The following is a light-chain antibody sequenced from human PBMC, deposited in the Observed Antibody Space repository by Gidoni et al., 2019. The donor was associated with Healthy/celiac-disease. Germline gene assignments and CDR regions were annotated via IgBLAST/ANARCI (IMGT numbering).Light chain of an antibody. CDR2: AAS. CDR3: QQSYSTPRT. V-gene: IGKV1-39*01. CDR1: QSISSY. J-gene: IGKJ2*02. Sequence: DIQMTQSPSSLSASVGDRVTITCRASQSISSYLNWYQQKPGKAPKLLIYAASSLQSGVPSRFSGSGSGTDFTLTISSLQPEDFATYYCQQSYSTPRTFXPXTKLEIK.